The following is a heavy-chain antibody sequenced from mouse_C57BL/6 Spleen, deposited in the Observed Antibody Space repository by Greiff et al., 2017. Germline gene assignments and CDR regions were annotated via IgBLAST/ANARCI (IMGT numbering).Heavy chain of an antibody. J-gene: IGHJ2*01. Sequence: QVQLQQPGAELVMPGASVKLSCKASGYTFTSYWMHWVKQRPGQGLEWIGEIDPSDSYTNYNQKFKSKSTLTVDKSSSTAYMQLSSLTSEDSAVYYCARSNCGSRYDYWGQGTTLTVSS. CDR1: GYTFTSYW. V-gene: IGHV1-69*01. D-gene: IGHD1-1*01. CDR3: ARSNCGSRYDY. CDR2: IDPSDSYT.